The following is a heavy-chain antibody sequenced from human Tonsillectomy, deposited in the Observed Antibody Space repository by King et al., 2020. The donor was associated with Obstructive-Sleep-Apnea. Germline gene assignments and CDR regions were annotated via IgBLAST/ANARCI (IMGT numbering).Heavy chain of an antibody. CDR3: AREGTVTRGRYFDL. D-gene: IGHD4-17*01. Sequence: VQLVESGGGLVQPGGSLRLSCAASGFTFSSYWMHWVRQAPGKGLVWVSRISSDRSSTNYADSVKGRFTISRDNAKNTLYRQMNSLRAEDTAVWYCAREGTVTRGRYFDLWGRGTLVTVSS. V-gene: IGHV3-74*01. J-gene: IGHJ2*01. CDR2: ISSDRSST. CDR1: GFTFSSYW.